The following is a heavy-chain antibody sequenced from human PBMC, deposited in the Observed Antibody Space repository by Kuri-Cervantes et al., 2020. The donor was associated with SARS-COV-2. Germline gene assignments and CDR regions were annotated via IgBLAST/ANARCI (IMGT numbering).Heavy chain of an antibody. J-gene: IGHJ6*03. Sequence: GESLKISCAASGFTFSSYSMNWVRQAPGKGLEWVSYISSSSSTIYYADSVKGRFTISRDNAKNSLYLQMNSLRAEDTAVYYCARDLTLSSGGYYYYYYYMDVWGKGTTVTVSS. V-gene: IGHV3-48*01. D-gene: IGHD6-6*01. CDR2: ISSSSSTI. CDR1: GFTFSSYS. CDR3: ARDLTLSSGGYYYYYYYMDV.